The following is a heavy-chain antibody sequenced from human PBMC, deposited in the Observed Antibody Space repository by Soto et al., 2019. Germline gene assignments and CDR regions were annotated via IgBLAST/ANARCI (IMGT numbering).Heavy chain of an antibody. CDR2: ISGSGGST. CDR3: ANGQWGLLWFGEGFDY. Sequence: EVQLLESGGGLVQPGGSLRLSCAASGFTFSSYAMSWVRQAPGKGLEWVSAISGSGGSTYYADSVKGRFTISRDNSKNTLHLQMKCLRAEDTAVYYCANGQWGLLWFGEGFDYWGQGTLVTVSS. V-gene: IGHV3-23*01. CDR1: GFTFSSYA. J-gene: IGHJ4*02. D-gene: IGHD3-10*01.